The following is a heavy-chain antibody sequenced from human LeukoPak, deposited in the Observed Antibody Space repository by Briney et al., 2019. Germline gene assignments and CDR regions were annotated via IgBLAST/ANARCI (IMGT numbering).Heavy chain of an antibody. CDR1: GFTVSTNY. CDR2: IYSGGST. CDR3: AKDLVAAAGTGDWFDP. D-gene: IGHD6-13*01. J-gene: IGHJ5*02. V-gene: IGHV3-53*01. Sequence: GGSLRLSCAASGFTVSTNYMSWVRQAPGKGLEWVSVIYSGGSTHYADSVKGRFTMSRDNSKNTLYLQMNSLRAEDTAVYYCAKDLVAAAGTGDWFDPWGQGTLVTVSS.